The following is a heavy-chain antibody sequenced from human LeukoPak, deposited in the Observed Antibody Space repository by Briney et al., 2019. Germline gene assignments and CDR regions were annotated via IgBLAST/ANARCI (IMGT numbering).Heavy chain of an antibody. CDR2: ISAYNGNT. Sequence: GASVKVSCKASGYTLTSYGISWVRQAPGQGLEWMGWISAYNGNTNYAQKLQGRVTMTTDTSTSTAYMELRSLRSDDTAVYYCARVSSTGDYDFWSGPTRPFDYWGQGTLVTVSS. D-gene: IGHD3-3*01. V-gene: IGHV1-18*01. J-gene: IGHJ4*02. CDR3: ARVSSTGDYDFWSGPTRPFDY. CDR1: GYTLTSYG.